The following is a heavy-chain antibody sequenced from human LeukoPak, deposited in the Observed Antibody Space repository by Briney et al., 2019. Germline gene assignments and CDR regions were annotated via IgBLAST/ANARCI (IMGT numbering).Heavy chain of an antibody. J-gene: IGHJ4*02. V-gene: IGHV4-30-4*08. CDR1: GGSISSGDYY. Sequence: PSETLSLTCTVSGGSISSGDYYWSWIRQPPGKGLEWIGYIYYSGSTYYNPSLKSRVTISVDTSKNQFSLKLSSVTAADTAVYYCARAEDSGGLDYWGQGTLVTVSS. CDR2: IYYSGST. CDR3: ARAEDSGGLDY. D-gene: IGHD3-10*01.